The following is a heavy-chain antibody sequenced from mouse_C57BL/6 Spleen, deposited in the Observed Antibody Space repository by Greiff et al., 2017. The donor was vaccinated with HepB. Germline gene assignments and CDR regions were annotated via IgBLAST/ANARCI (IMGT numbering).Heavy chain of an antibody. J-gene: IGHJ2*01. CDR3: ARWGYYGNWGFDY. CDR2: IDPSDSYT. Sequence: QVQLQQPGAELVMPGASVKLSCKASGYTFTSYWMHWVKQRPGQGLEWIGEIDPSDSYTNYNQKFKGKSTLTVDKSSSTAYMQLSSLTSEDSAVYYCARWGYYGNWGFDYWGQGTTLTVSS. D-gene: IGHD2-1*01. CDR1: GYTFTSYW. V-gene: IGHV1-69*01.